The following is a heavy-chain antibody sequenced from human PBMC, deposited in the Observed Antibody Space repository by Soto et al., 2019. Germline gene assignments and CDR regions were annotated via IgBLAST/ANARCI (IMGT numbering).Heavy chain of an antibody. CDR2: ISSSSSYI. V-gene: IGHV3-21*01. J-gene: IGHJ6*02. CDR1: GFPFSTYA. Sequence: PGGSLRLSCAASGFPFSTYAMSWVRQAPGKGLEWVSSISSSSSYIYYADSVKGRFTISRDNAKNSLYLQMNSLRAEDTAVYYCARVRGLMVRGGGMDVWGQGTTVTVSS. D-gene: IGHD3-10*01. CDR3: ARVRGLMVRGGGMDV.